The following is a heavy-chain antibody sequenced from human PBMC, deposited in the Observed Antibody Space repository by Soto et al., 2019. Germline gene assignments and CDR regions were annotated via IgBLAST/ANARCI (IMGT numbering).Heavy chain of an antibody. Sequence: SETLSLTCTVSGGSISSSSYYWGWIRQPPGKGLEWIGSIYYSGSTYYNPSLKSRVTISVDTSKNQFSLKLSSVTAADTAVYYCASSKYYDFWSGYYIFYYGRDVWGQGTTVTV. CDR3: ASSKYYDFWSGYYIFYYGRDV. CDR2: IYYSGST. V-gene: IGHV4-39*01. D-gene: IGHD3-3*01. J-gene: IGHJ6*02. CDR1: GGSISSSSYY.